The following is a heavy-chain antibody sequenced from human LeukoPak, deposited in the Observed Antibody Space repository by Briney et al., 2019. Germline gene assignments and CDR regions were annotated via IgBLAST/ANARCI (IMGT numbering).Heavy chain of an antibody. J-gene: IGHJ5*02. Sequence: SETLSLTCAVYGGSFSGYYWSWICQPPGKGLEWIGEINHSGSANYNSSLKSRVTLSIDTSKNQFSLILSSVTAADTAVYYCARSAGYSSAWGQGTRVTVSS. CDR2: INHSGSA. CDR1: GGSFSGYY. V-gene: IGHV4-34*01. D-gene: IGHD6-19*01. CDR3: ARSAGYSSA.